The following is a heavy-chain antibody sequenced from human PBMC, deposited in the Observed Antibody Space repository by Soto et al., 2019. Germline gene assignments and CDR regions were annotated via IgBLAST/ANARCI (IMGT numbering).Heavy chain of an antibody. J-gene: IGHJ4*02. CDR1: GFSLITSGVG. V-gene: IGHV2-5*01. CDR2: IYWNDDK. Sequence: QITLKESGPTLVNPTQHLTLTCTFPGFSLITSGVGVGWFRQPQGKALEWLPLIYWNDDKRYSPSLKSRLTITKDTSKNKVVLTMTKMDPVDTATYYCAHRLQDGDYRIFDYWGQGTLVTVSS. D-gene: IGHD4-17*01. CDR3: AHRLQDGDYRIFDY.